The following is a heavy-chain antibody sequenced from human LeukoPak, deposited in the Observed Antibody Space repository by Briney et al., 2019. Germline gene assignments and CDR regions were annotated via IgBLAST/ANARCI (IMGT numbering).Heavy chain of an antibody. D-gene: IGHD2/OR15-2a*01. CDR2: ISSSSSII. CDR1: GFTFSSYS. V-gene: IGHV3-48*02. J-gene: IGHJ6*02. CDR3: ARKVRYSIVSTDV. Sequence: PGGSLRLSCAASGFTFSSYSMNWVRQAPGKGLEWVSFISSSSSIIYYADSVKGRFTISRVNAKNSLYLQMNSLRDEDTAVYYCARKVRYSIVSTDVWGQGTTVTVSS.